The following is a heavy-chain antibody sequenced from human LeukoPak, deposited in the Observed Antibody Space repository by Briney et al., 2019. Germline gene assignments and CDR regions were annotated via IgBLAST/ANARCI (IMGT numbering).Heavy chain of an antibody. Sequence: GGSLRLSCAVSGFSFSSYAMHWVRQAPGKGLEWVAVIRHDETNEYYADSVQGRFTISRDTSKNTLYLQMNSLRAEDTAVYYCAKEYTPSSPLGELDSWGQGPLVTVSS. CDR3: AKEYTPSSPLGELDS. D-gene: IGHD6-6*01. J-gene: IGHJ4*02. CDR1: GFSFSSYA. V-gene: IGHV3-30*02. CDR2: IRHDETNE.